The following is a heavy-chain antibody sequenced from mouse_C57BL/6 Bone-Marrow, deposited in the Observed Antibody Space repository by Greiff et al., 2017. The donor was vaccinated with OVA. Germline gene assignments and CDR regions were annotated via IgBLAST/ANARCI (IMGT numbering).Heavy chain of an antibody. D-gene: IGHD4-1*01. CDR1: GFTFSSYG. CDR2: ISSGGSYT. Sequence: DVMLVESGGDLVKPGGSLKLSCAASGFTFSSYGMSWVRQTTDKRLEWVATISSGGSYTYYPDSVKGRFTISRDNAKNTLYLQMSSLKSEDTAMYYCARRKTGTDYFDYWGQGTTLTVSS. V-gene: IGHV5-6*02. CDR3: ARRKTGTDYFDY. J-gene: IGHJ2*01.